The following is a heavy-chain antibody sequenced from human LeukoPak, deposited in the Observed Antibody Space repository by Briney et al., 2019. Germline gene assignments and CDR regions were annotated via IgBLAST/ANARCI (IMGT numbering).Heavy chain of an antibody. J-gene: IGHJ4*02. Sequence: PSETLSLTCTVSGGSISSYYWSWIRQPPGKGLEWIGYIYYSGSTNYNPSLKSRVTISVDTSKNQFSLKLSSVTAADTAVYYCARRPLLRDGSKGNLYYFDYWGQGTLVTVSS. CDR2: IYYSGST. CDR1: GGSISSYY. V-gene: IGHV4-59*01. CDR3: ARRPLLRDGSKGNLYYFDY. D-gene: IGHD5-24*01.